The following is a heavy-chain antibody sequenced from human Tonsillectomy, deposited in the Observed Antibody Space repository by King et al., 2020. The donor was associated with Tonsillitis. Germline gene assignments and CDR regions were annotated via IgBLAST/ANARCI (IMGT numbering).Heavy chain of an antibody. D-gene: IGHD3-3*01. CDR1: GFTFSSYW. V-gene: IGHV3-7*03. J-gene: IGHJ6*03. CDR3: ARDQYDFWSGYSYYYYMDV. Sequence: VQLVESGGGLVQPGGSLRLSCVASGFTFSSYWMSWVRQAPGKGLEWVANLKQDGSEKYYVDSVKGRFTISRDNAKNSLYLQMNSLRAEDTAVYYCARDQYDFWSGYSYYYYMDVWGKGTTVTVSS. CDR2: LKQDGSEK.